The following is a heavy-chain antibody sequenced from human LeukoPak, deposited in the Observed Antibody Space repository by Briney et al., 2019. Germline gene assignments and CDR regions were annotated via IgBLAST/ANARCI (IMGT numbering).Heavy chain of an antibody. CDR1: GGSISSYY. CDR3: ASYFFDQSKALDI. V-gene: IGHV4-59*01. J-gene: IGHJ3*02. CDR2: IFYTGNT. Sequence: PSETLSLTCTVSGGSISSYYWSWIRQPPGKGLEWIGYIFYTGNTNCSPSLKCRVTISIDTAKNQFSLKLSSVTAADTAVYYCASYFFDQSKALDIWGQGTMVTASA. D-gene: IGHD3-9*01.